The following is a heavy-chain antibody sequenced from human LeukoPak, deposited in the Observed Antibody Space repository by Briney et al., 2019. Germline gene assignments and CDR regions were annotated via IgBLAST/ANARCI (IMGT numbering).Heavy chain of an antibody. CDR3: ARDHCTTISCYTNWFDP. D-gene: IGHD2-2*02. J-gene: IGHJ5*02. Sequence: SETLCLTCTVSGGAISSSAYYWAWISQSQGKGLEWIGSIFYSGSTYYNPSLKSRVTISVDTSKNQFSLKLSSVTAADTAVFYCARDHCTTISCYTNWFDPWGQGTLVTVSS. CDR1: GGAISSSAYY. CDR2: IFYSGST. V-gene: IGHV4-39*07.